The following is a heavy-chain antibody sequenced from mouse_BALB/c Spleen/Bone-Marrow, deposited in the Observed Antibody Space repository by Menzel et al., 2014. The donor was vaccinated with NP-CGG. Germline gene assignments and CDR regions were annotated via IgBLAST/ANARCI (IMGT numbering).Heavy chain of an antibody. Sequence: EVQVVESGGGLVQVGGSMKLSCVASGFTFSNYWMNWVRQSPEKGLEWVAEIRLKSNNYATHYAESVKGRFTISRDDSKSSVYLQMDNLRGEDTGIYYCTTGFAYWGQGTLVTVSA. V-gene: IGHV6-6*02. CDR2: IRLKSNNYAT. J-gene: IGHJ3*01. D-gene: IGHD4-1*01. CDR3: TTGFAY. CDR1: GFTFSNYW.